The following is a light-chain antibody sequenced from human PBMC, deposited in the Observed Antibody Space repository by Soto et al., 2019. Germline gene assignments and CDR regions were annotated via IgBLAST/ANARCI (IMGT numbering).Light chain of an antibody. CDR2: WAS. CDR3: QQYYTTLALT. J-gene: IGKJ4*01. Sequence: DIVMTQSPDSLAVSLGVRATINCKSSQSVLYSSNNKNYLAWYQQKPGQPPKLLISWASTRESGVPDRFSGSGSATDFTLTISSLQAEDVAVYYCQQYYTTLALTFGGGTKVEVK. CDR1: QSVLYSSNNKNY. V-gene: IGKV4-1*01.